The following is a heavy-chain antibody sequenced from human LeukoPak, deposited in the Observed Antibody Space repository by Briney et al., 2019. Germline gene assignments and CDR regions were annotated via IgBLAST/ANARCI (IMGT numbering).Heavy chain of an antibody. CDR1: GGSINSGNYY. Sequence: SETLSLTCTVSGGSINSGNYYWSWIRRPPGKGLEWIGYIYYSGSTYYNPSLKSRVTISVDTSKNQFSLKLSSVTAADTAVYYCARDYYDSSGYPDYGMDVWGQGTTVTVSS. J-gene: IGHJ6*02. CDR3: ARDYYDSSGYPDYGMDV. CDR2: IYYSGST. D-gene: IGHD3-22*01. V-gene: IGHV4-30-4*01.